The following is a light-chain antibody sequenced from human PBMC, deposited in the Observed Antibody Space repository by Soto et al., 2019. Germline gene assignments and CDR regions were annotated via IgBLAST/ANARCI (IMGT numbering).Light chain of an antibody. CDR2: DAS. CDR1: QNINNW. J-gene: IGKJ1*01. CDR3: QHTRT. Sequence: DFQMTQSPSTLSASVGDRVTITCRASQNINNWVAWYQQKPGKAPKFLIYDASPFQRGFTSRFSCSGFGTGISTTISSLQPDDFGRYYCQHTRTFGKGTKVEIK. V-gene: IGKV1-5*01.